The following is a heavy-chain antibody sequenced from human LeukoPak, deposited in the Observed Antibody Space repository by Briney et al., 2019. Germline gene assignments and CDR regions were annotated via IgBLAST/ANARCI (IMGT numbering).Heavy chain of an antibody. J-gene: IGHJ4*02. CDR2: ISAYNGNT. D-gene: IGHD6-13*01. CDR3: AKHIRYSSSPYDY. CDR1: GYTFSSYY. Sequence: ASVKVSCKTSGYTFSSYYIHWVRQAPGQGLEWMGWISAYNGNTNYAQKLQGRVTMTTDTSTSTAYMELRSLRSDDTAVYYCAKHIRYSSSPYDYWGQGTLVTVSS. V-gene: IGHV1-18*04.